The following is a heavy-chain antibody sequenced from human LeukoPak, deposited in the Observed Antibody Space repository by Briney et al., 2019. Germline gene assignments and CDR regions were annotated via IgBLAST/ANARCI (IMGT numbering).Heavy chain of an antibody. CDR3: ARDHLAVASNWFDP. J-gene: IGHJ5*02. CDR2: IKQDGSEK. CDR1: GFTFSSYW. Sequence: GGSLRLSCAASGFTFSSYWMNWVRQAPGKGLEWVANIKQDGSEKYYVDSVKGRFTISRDNAKNSLYLRMNSLRAEDTAVYYCARDHLAVASNWFDPWGQGTLVTVSS. D-gene: IGHD6-19*01. V-gene: IGHV3-7*01.